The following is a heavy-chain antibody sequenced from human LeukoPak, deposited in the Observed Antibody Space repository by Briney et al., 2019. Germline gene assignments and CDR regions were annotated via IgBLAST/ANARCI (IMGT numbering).Heavy chain of an antibody. Sequence: SETLSLTXTVSGGSISSYYWSWIGQPAGKGLEWIGRIYTSGSTNYNPSLKSRVTMSVDTSKNQFSLKLSSVTAADTAVYYCARDHSPPYYYYYMDVWGKGTTVTVSS. V-gene: IGHV4-4*07. CDR2: IYTSGST. CDR1: GGSISSYY. J-gene: IGHJ6*03. CDR3: ARDHSPPYYYYYMDV. D-gene: IGHD2-21*01.